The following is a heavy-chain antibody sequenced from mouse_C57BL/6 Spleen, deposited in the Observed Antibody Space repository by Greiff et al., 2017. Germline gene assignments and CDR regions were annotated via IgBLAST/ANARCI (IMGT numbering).Heavy chain of an antibody. D-gene: IGHD2-5*01. CDR3: ASPYHSKGDYAMDY. J-gene: IGHJ4*01. CDR1: GYTFTSYD. Sequence: QVQLQQSGPELVKPGASVKLSCKASGYTFTSYDINWVKQRPGQGLEWIGLIYPRDGSTKYNEKFKGKATLTVDTSSSTAYMELHSLTSEDSAVYFCASPYHSKGDYAMDYWGQGTSVTVSS. V-gene: IGHV1-85*01. CDR2: IYPRDGST.